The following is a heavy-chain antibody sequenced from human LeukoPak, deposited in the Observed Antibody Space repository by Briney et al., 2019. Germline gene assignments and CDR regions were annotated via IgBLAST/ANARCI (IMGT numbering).Heavy chain of an antibody. CDR2: IKSDGSST. J-gene: IGHJ3*01. V-gene: IGHV3-74*01. CDR3: AREFTVGPTQTDAFDV. Sequence: PGGSRSLSCAASGFTLSSYWMHWVRQVPGKGQLWVSRIKSDGSSTSYTDSVKGRFTISRDNAKNTLYLQMNGLRVKDTAIYYCAREFTVGPTQTDAFDVWGQGTMVTVSS. D-gene: IGHD1-26*01. CDR1: GFTLSSYW.